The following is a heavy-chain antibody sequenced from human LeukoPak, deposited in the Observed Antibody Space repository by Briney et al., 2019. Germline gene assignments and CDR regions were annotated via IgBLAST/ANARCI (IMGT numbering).Heavy chain of an antibody. V-gene: IGHV3-23*01. CDR3: ASVGTVTRYYYYGMDV. Sequence: PGGSLRLSCAASGFTFSSYAMSWVRQAPGKGLEWVSAISGSGGSTYYADSVKGRFTISRDNSKNTLYLQMNSLRAEDTAVYYCASVGTVTRYYYYGMDVWGQGTTVTVSS. CDR1: GFTFSSYA. J-gene: IGHJ6*02. CDR2: ISGSGGST. D-gene: IGHD4-11*01.